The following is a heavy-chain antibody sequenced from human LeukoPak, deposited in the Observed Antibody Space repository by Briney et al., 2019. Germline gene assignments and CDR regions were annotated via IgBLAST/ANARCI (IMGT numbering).Heavy chain of an antibody. J-gene: IGHJ3*02. D-gene: IGHD3-22*01. CDR3: AKEASSATMTDAFDI. CDR2: ISSSSSYI. Sequence: GGSLRLSCAASGFTFSSYSMNWVRQAPGKGLEWVSSISSSSSYIYYADSVKGRFTISRDNAKNSLYLQMNSLRAEDTAVYYCAKEASSATMTDAFDIWGQGTMVTVSS. CDR1: GFTFSSYS. V-gene: IGHV3-21*04.